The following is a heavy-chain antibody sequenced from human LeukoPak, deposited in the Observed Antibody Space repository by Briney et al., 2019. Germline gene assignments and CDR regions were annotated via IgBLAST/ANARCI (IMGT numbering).Heavy chain of an antibody. CDR1: GGSISSYY. CDR2: ISYSGST. V-gene: IGHV4-59*08. Sequence: PSETLSLTCTVSGGSISSYYWSWLRQPLGKGLEWIGYISYSGSTNYNPSLKSRVTISVDTSKNQFSLKLSSVTAADTAVYYCARRSYSSPFDYWGQGILVIVSS. J-gene: IGHJ4*02. D-gene: IGHD6-19*01. CDR3: ARRSYSSPFDY.